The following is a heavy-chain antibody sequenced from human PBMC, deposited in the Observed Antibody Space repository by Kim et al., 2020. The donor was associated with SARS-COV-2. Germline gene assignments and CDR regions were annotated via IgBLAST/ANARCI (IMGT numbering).Heavy chain of an antibody. J-gene: IGHJ4*02. CDR3: ATSPTGAAGTCLDY. Sequence: SETLSLTCTVSGVSISSGSYYLNWIRHHPGKGLEWIGHIYYSGSTSYNPSLKSRVTISIETSKNQFSLRLNSVTAADTAMYYCATSPTGAAGTCLDYWGQGTLVTVSS. D-gene: IGHD6-13*01. CDR2: IYYSGST. V-gene: IGHV4-31*03. CDR1: GVSISSGSYY.